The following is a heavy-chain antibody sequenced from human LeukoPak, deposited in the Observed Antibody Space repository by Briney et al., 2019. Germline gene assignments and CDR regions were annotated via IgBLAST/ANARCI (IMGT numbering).Heavy chain of an antibody. CDR2: INPNSGGT. Sequence: GASVKVSCKASGYTFTGYYMHSVRQAPGQGLEWMGRINPNSGGTNYAQKFQGRVTMTRDTSISTAYMELSRLRSDDTAVYYCARDRGELGDEGWFDPWGQGTLVTVSS. CDR3: ARDRGELGDEGWFDP. V-gene: IGHV1-2*06. CDR1: GYTFTGYY. J-gene: IGHJ5*02. D-gene: IGHD7-27*01.